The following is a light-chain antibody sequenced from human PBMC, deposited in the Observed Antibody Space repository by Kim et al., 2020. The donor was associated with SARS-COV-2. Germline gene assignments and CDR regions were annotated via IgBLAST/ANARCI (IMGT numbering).Light chain of an antibody. CDR2: DAS. CDR3: QQYDSSPYT. CDR1: QSVSSSY. V-gene: IGKV3-20*01. J-gene: IGKJ2*01. Sequence: LYPGERATPSCRASQSVSSSYLAWYQQKPGQAPRFLLYDASNRATGIPDRFSGSGSGTDFTLTISTLEPEDFAVYYCQQYDSSPYTFGQGTKLEI.